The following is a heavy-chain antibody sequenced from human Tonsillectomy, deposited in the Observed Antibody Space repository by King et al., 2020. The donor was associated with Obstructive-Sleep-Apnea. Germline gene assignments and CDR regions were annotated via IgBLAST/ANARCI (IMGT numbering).Heavy chain of an antibody. CDR2: IRGSGGST. CDR1: GFTFSSYA. V-gene: IGHV3-23*04. J-gene: IGHJ3*02. D-gene: IGHD5-18*01. Sequence: VQLVESGGGLVQPGGSLRLSCAASGFTFSSYAMSWVRQAPGKGLEWVSAIRGSGGSTYYADPVKGRFTISRDNSKNTLYLQMNSLRAEDTAVYYCAKDYSYPDAFDIWGQGTMVTVSS. CDR3: AKDYSYPDAFDI.